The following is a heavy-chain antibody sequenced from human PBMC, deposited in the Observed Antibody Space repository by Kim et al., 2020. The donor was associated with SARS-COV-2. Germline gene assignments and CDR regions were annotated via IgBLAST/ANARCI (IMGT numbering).Heavy chain of an antibody. Sequence: GGSLRLSCAASGFTFSSYAMNWVRQAPGKGLEWVSGISGSGDSTYYADSVKGRFTISRDNSKNTLYLQMNSLRAEDTAVYYCAKDRLGAGVSLFWGQGTLVTVSS. D-gene: IGHD3-16*01. CDR2: ISGSGDST. V-gene: IGHV3-23*01. CDR1: GFTFSSYA. J-gene: IGHJ4*02. CDR3: AKDRLGAGVSLF.